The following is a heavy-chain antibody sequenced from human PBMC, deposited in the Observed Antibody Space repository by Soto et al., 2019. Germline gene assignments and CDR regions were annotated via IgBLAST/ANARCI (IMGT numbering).Heavy chain of an antibody. CDR3: ARDLLGFGYTYGDV. J-gene: IGHJ6*01. CDR1: GGTFSNYA. V-gene: IGHV1-69*12. D-gene: IGHD3-10*01. CDR2: IIPIDATV. Sequence: QVQLVQSGAEVKTPGSSVKVSCKASGGTFSNYALISWVRQAPGQGLEWMGGIIPIDATVNYAQKFQGRITITADESTTTAYMDLGSLRSEDTAVYYCARDLLGFGYTYGDVWGQGTTVTVSS.